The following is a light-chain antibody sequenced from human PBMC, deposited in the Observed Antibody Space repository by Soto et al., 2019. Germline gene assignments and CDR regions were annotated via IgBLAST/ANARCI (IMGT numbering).Light chain of an antibody. CDR1: QAVGVR. CDR3: HQRESWPRT. J-gene: IGKJ1*01. Sequence: IVVTLSPATLASPPGETATLSCRAQQAVGVRLAWYQHKPGQAPRLLIYEASNRATGIPGRFSGSGSGTDFTLTITRLEPEDFAVYYCHQRESWPRTFGQGTKVDIK. CDR2: EAS. V-gene: IGKV3-11*01.